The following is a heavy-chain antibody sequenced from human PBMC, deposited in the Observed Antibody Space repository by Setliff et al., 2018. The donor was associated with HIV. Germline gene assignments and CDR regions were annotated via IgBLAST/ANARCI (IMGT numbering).Heavy chain of an antibody. CDR2: IKQDGSEK. J-gene: IGHJ3*02. V-gene: IGHV3-7*01. CDR1: GFTFSSYW. Sequence: LTCTLSGFTFSSYWMSWVRQAPGKGLEWVANIKQDGSEKYYVDSVKGRFTISRDNAKNSLYLQMNSLRAEDTAVYYCARPWAFDIWGQGTMVTVSS. CDR3: ARPWAFDI.